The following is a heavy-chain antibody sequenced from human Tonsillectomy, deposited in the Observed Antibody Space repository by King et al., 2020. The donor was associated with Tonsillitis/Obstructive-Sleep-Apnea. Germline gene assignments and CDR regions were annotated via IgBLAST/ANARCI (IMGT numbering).Heavy chain of an antibody. V-gene: IGHV3-21*01. J-gene: IGHJ6*03. CDR1: GFTLSSNS. Sequence: QLVESGGGLVKPGGSLRLSCAASGFTLSSNSMNWVRQAPGKGLEWVSFISSSSGYIYYADSVKGRFTISRDNAKNSLFLQMNSLRAEDTAVYYCARDQITPPNLFYMDVWGKGTTVTVSS. D-gene: IGHD4-23*01. CDR3: ARDQITPPNLFYMDV. CDR2: ISSSSGYI.